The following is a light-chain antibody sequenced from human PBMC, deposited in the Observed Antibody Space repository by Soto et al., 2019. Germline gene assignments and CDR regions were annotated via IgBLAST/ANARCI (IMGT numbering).Light chain of an antibody. CDR3: CSYAGSSTMT. CDR1: SSDVGNYNL. Sequence: QSALSQPASVSGSRGQSITISCTGTSSDVGNYNLVSWYQQYPGKAPKLMIFEDTKRPSGVSHRFSGSKSGNTASLTIARLQPEDAADYYCCSYAGSSTMTFGGGTQLTVL. V-gene: IGLV2-23*01. CDR2: EDT. J-gene: IGLJ7*01.